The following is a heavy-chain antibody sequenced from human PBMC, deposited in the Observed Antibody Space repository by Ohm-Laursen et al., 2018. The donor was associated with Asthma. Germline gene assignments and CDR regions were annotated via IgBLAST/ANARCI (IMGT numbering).Heavy chain of an antibody. V-gene: IGHV3-74*01. D-gene: IGHD3-16*01. CDR2: IFPDGRRT. CDR3: AREWGGMDV. J-gene: IGHJ6*02. CDR1: GFTFSDYF. Sequence: SLRLSCAASGFTFSDYFMHWVRQGPGEGLVWISHIFPDGRRTNYADSVKGRFTISRDNAKNSLYLQMNSLRAEDAAIYYCAREWGGMDVWGQGTTVTVSS.